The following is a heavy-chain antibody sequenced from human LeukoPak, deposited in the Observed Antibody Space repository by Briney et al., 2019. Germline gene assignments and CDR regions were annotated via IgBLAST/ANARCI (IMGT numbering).Heavy chain of an antibody. CDR3: ARDHDYGDYGGFDY. CDR1: GFTFRSHG. CDR2: IWYDGSNK. Sequence: PGGSLRLSCAASGFTFRSHGMHWVRQAPGKGLEWVAFIWYDGSNKYYTDSVKGRFTISRDNSKNTLYLQMNSLRAEDTAVYYCARDHDYGDYGGFDYWGQGTLVTVSS. V-gene: IGHV3-30*02. J-gene: IGHJ4*02. D-gene: IGHD4-17*01.